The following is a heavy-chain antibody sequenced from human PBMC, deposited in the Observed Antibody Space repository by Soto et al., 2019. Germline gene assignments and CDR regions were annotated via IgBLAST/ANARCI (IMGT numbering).Heavy chain of an antibody. CDR1: GGSISSYY. CDR2: IYYSGST. V-gene: IGHV4-59*08. D-gene: IGHD3-3*01. J-gene: IGHJ4*02. CDR3: ARGGSSFWSGYPLFDY. Sequence: ETLSLTCTVSGGSISSYYWSWIRQPPGKGLEWIGYIYYSGSTNYNPSLKSRVTISVDTSKNQFSLKLSSVTAADTAVYYCARGGSSFWSGYPLFDYWGQGTLVTVSS.